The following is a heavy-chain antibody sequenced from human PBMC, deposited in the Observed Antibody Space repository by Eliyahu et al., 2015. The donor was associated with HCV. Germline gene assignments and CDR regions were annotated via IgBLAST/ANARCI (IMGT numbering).Heavy chain of an antibody. CDR3: ARDGLIGGSYSGGGFDY. V-gene: IGHV3-72*01. CDR1: GFTFSXHY. D-gene: IGHD1-26*01. Sequence: EVQLVESGGGLVQPGGSLRLSCAASGFTFSXHYXDWVRQAPGKGLGWVGRTRNKANSYTTEYAASVKGRFTISRDDSKNSLYLQMNSLKTEDTAVYYCARDGLIGGSYSGGGFDYWGQGTLVTVSS. J-gene: IGHJ4*02. CDR2: TRNKANSYTT.